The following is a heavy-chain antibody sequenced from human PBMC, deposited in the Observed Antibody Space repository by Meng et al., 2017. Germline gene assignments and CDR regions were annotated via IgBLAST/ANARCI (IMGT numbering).Heavy chain of an antibody. CDR1: GVTFSSYA. V-gene: IGHV3-30*01. CDR2: ISYDGSNK. J-gene: IGHJ4*02. Sequence: GQLGESGGGLVLPGRSLRLSCAASGVTFSSYAMHWVRQAPGKGLEWVAVISYDGSNKYYADSVKGRFTISRDNSKNTLYLQMNSLRAEDTAVYYCASMGYWGQGTLVTVSS. D-gene: IGHD3-10*01. CDR3: ASMGY.